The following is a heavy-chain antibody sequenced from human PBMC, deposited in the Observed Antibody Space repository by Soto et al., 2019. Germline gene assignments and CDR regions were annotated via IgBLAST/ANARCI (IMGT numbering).Heavy chain of an antibody. CDR2: ISYDGSNK. CDR1: GFPFSSYG. V-gene: IGHV3-30*18. J-gene: IGHJ4*02. CDR3: AKDQGEWDYFDY. D-gene: IGHD1-26*01. Sequence: GGSLRLSCAASGFPFSSYGMHWVRQAPGKGLEWVAVISYDGSNKYYADSVKGRFTISRDNSKNTLYLQMNSLRAEDTAVYYCAKDQGEWDYFDYWGQGTLVTVSS.